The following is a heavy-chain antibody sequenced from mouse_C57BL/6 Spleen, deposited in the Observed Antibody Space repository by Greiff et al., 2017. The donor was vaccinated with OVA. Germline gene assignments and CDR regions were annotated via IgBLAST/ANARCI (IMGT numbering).Heavy chain of an antibody. CDR2: IRNKANGYTT. CDR1: GFTFTDYY. V-gene: IGHV7-3*01. Sequence: EVQLVESGGGLVQPGGSLSLSCAASGFTFTDYYMSWVRQPPGKALEWLGFIRNKANGYTTEYSASVKGRFTISRDNSQSILYIQMNTLRAEDSATYYCARDFDYWGQGTTLTVSS. CDR3: ARDFDY. J-gene: IGHJ2*01.